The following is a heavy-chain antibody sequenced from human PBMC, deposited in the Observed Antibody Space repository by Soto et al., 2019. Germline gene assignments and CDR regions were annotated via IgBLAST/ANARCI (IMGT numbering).Heavy chain of an antibody. D-gene: IGHD3-22*01. CDR1: GHSISADY. CDR2: VDASGNT. V-gene: IGHV4-4*07. CDR3: ARDVGGSVVPHWFDP. Sequence: QVQLQESGPGLVKASETLSLGCTVSGHSISADYWSWIRQPAGKRLEWIGRVDASGNTNYNPSLKSRVTMSVDTSKNQFFLKVRSVTAADTAMYFCARDVGGSVVPHWFDPWGQGALVTVSS. J-gene: IGHJ5*02.